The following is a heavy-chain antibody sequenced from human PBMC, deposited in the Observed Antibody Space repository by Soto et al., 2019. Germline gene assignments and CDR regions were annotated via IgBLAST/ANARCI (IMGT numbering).Heavy chain of an antibody. CDR1: GGSFSGYY. Sequence: SETLSLTCAVYGGSFSGYYWSWIRQPPGKGLEWIGEINHSGSTNYNPSLKSRVTISVDTSKNQFSLKLSSVTAADTVVYYCARARYSSGWYGGWFDPWGQGTLVTVSS. J-gene: IGHJ5*02. CDR3: ARARYSSGWYGGWFDP. D-gene: IGHD6-19*01. V-gene: IGHV4-34*01. CDR2: INHSGST.